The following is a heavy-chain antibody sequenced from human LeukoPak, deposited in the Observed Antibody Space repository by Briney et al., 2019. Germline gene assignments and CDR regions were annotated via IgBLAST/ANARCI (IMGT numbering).Heavy chain of an antibody. J-gene: IGHJ4*02. D-gene: IGHD6-13*01. CDR2: ISNNGGYT. CDR1: GFTFSSSA. V-gene: IGHV3-23*01. Sequence: GGSLRLSCAASGFTFSSSAMSWVRQAPGKGLEWVSAISNNGGYTYYADSVQGRFTISRDNSKSTLCLQMNSLRAEDTAVYYCAKKQQLDNWGQGTLVTVSS. CDR3: AKKQQLDN.